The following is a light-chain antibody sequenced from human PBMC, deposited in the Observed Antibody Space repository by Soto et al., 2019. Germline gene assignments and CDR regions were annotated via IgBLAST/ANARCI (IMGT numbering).Light chain of an antibody. CDR2: DAS. J-gene: IGKJ3*01. V-gene: IGKV3-11*01. CDR1: QSVSSY. Sequence: EIVLTQSPATLSLSPGERATLSCRASQSVSSYLAWYQQKPGQAPRLLIYDASNRATGIPARFSGSGSGTDFTLTISSLEPEDFGVYYCQQYGSSPFTFGPGTKVDIK. CDR3: QQYGSSPFT.